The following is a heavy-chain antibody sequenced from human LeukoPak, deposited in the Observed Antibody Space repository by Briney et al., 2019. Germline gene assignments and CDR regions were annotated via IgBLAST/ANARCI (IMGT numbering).Heavy chain of an antibody. J-gene: IGHJ4*02. V-gene: IGHV3-49*04. Sequence: GGSLRLSCTASGFTFGDYAMSWVRQAPGKGLEGGGFIRSKAYGGTTDYAASVKGRFTISRDDSKSIAYLQMNSLKTEDTAVYYCTRARDIVATTDYWGQGTLVTVSS. CDR3: TRARDIVATTDY. CDR1: GFTFGDYA. D-gene: IGHD5-12*01. CDR2: IRSKAYGGTT.